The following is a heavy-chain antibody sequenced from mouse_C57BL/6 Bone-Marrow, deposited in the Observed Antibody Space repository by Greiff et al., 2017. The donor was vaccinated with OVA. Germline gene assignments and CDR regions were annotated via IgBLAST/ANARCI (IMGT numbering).Heavy chain of an antibody. J-gene: IGHJ4*01. CDR1: GFTFSDFY. CDR2: ISNGGGST. CDR3: ARLDAMDY. Sequence: EAMLVESGGGLVQPGGSLKLSCAASGFTFSDFYMYWIRQTPEKRLEWVAYISNGGGSTYYPDTVKGRFTISRDNAKNTLYLQMSRLKSEDTAMYYCARLDAMDYWGQGTSVTVSS. V-gene: IGHV5-12*01.